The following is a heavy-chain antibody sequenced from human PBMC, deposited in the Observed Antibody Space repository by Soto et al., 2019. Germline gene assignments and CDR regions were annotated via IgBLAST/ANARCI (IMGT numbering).Heavy chain of an antibody. Sequence: VQLVQSGAEVKKPGSSVKVSCKASGGTFRSFAFSWVRQAPGHGLEWMGGIIPLFGTTNYAQRFQGRVTITADESTSTAYMELSSLKSEDTAIYYCAKDTDHAYDFWGQGTVVSVSS. CDR2: IIPLFGTT. D-gene: IGHD3-16*01. CDR3: AKDTDHAYDF. J-gene: IGHJ4*02. V-gene: IGHV1-69*01. CDR1: GGTFRSFA.